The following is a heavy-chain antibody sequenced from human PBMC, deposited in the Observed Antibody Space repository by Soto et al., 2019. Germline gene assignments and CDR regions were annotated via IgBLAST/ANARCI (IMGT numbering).Heavy chain of an antibody. D-gene: IGHD4-4*01. J-gene: IGHJ4*03. V-gene: IGHV2-5*01. Sequence: QITLKESGPTLVKPTQTLTLTCTFSGFSRSTSGVGVGWIRQPQGKALGWLARTYWNDDKRYSPSLKSRLTIAKETSKNQVVLNMTNIDPVDTATYFWGRRPRYSSSVDYWCHAALVTGSS. CDR3: GRRPRYSSSVDY. CDR2: TYWNDDK. CDR1: GFSRSTSGVG.